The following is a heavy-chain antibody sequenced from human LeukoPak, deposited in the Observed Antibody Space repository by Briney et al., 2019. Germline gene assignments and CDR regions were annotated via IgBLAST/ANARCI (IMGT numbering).Heavy chain of an antibody. D-gene: IGHD5-18*01. J-gene: IGHJ4*02. CDR3: ARASVDTAMAELQNFDY. CDR1: GYTFTGYY. Sequence: ASVKVSFKASGYTFTGYYMHWVRQAPGQGLEWMGWINPNSGGTNYAQKFQGRVTMTRDTSISTAYMELSRLRSDDTAVYYRARASVDTAMAELQNFDYWGQGTLVTVSS. CDR2: INPNSGGT. V-gene: IGHV1-2*02.